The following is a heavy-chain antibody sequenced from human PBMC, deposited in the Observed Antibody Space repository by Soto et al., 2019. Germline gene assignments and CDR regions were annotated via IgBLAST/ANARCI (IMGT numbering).Heavy chain of an antibody. CDR1: GFTFSSSG. CDR3: ASYDGGGHYYY. J-gene: IGHJ4*02. V-gene: IGHV3-33*03. Sequence: QVQLVESGGGVVQPGRSLRLSCAASGFTFSSSGMHWVRQAPGKGLEWVAVIWSDEINKHYADYVEGRFTISRENSKNTLYLQINSLRAEDTAVYYCASYDGGGHYYYWGQGTLVIVSS. D-gene: IGHD3-22*01. CDR2: IWSDEINK.